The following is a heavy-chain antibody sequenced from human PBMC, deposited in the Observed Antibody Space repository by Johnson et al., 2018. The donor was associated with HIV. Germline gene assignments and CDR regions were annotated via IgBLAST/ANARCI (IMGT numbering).Heavy chain of an antibody. CDR2: IRYDGSNK. V-gene: IGHV3-30*02. Sequence: QMQLVESGGGVVQPGGSLRLSCAASGFTFSSYGMHWVRQAPGKGLEWVAFIRYDGSNKYYADYVKGRFTISRDNSKNTLYLQRNSLRAEDTAVYYCAPGGRGGGSYGDAFDIWGQGTMVTVSS. CDR3: APGGRGGGSYGDAFDI. J-gene: IGHJ3*02. D-gene: IGHD1-26*01. CDR1: GFTFSSYG.